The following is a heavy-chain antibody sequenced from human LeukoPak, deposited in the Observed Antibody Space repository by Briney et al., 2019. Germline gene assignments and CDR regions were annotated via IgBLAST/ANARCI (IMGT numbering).Heavy chain of an antibody. J-gene: IGHJ4*02. CDR2: ITGSGDRS. D-gene: IGHD3-22*01. Sequence: GASLRLSCAASGFSFSSYAMNWVRRAPGKGLEWVSTITGSGDRSYYADSVTGRFAISRDNSKSTLYLQMNSLRAEDTALYYCAKATSESSGYKFDSWGQGTLVTVSS. CDR3: AKATSESSGYKFDS. CDR1: GFSFSSYA. V-gene: IGHV3-23*01.